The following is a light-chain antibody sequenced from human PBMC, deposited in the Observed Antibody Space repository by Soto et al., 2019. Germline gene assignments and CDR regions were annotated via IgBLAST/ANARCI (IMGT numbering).Light chain of an antibody. V-gene: IGKV1-5*03. J-gene: IGKJ2*01. CDR2: QAS. CDR1: QSIDSW. CDR3: QQYHTYST. Sequence: DLQMTQSPSTQSASIGDRVTITCRASQSIDSWLAWYQLKPGKAPKLLIRQASGLQSGIPSRFSGSGSGTEFTLTISSLQPDDFATYYCQQYHTYSTFGQGTKLEIK.